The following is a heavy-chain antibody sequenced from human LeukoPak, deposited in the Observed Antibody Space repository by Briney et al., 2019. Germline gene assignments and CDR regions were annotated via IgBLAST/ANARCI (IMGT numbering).Heavy chain of an antibody. D-gene: IGHD3-22*01. CDR2: INPNSGGT. CDR1: GYTFTGYY. V-gene: IGHV1-2*02. CDR3: ARPTYYYDSSGPGDAFDI. Sequence: GASVKDSCKASGYTFTGYYMHWVRQAPGQGLEWMGWINPNSGGTNYAQKFQGRVTMTRDTSISTAYMELSRLRSDDTAVYYCARPTYYYDSSGPGDAFDIWGQGTMVTVSS. J-gene: IGHJ3*02.